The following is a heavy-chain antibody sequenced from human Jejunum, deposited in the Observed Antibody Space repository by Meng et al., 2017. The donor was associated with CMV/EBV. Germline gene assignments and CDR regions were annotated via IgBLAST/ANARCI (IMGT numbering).Heavy chain of an antibody. CDR2: IIPILGIA. CDR3: ARERPGGMATTPYFDY. J-gene: IGHJ4*02. D-gene: IGHD5-24*01. CDR1: GGTFSSYA. Sequence: QVQLVQSGAEVRKPGASVTVSCKASGGTFSSYAISWVRQAPGQGLEWMGGIIPILGIANYAQKFQGRVTITADKSTSTAYMELSSLRSEDTAVYYCARERPGGMATTPYFDYWGQGTLVTFSS. V-gene: IGHV1-69*10.